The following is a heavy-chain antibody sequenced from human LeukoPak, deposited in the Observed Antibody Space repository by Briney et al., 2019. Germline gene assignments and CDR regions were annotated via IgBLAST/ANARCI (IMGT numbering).Heavy chain of an antibody. Sequence: PSQTLSLTCTVSGGSISSGDYYWSWIRQPPGKGLEWIGYIYYSGSTYYNPSLKSRVTISVDTSKNQFSLKLSSVTAADTAVYYCARGRVRGFYVAGAFDIWGQGTMVTVSS. V-gene: IGHV4-30-4*01. CDR2: IYYSGST. D-gene: IGHD3-10*01. CDR1: GGSISSGDYY. J-gene: IGHJ3*02. CDR3: ARGRVRGFYVAGAFDI.